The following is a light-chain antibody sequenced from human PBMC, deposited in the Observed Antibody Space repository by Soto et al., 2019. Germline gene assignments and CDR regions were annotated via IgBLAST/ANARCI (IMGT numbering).Light chain of an antibody. Sequence: QSALTQPASVSGSPGQSITISCTGTSSDVGGYNYVSWYQQHPGKAPKLVIYEVTKRPSGVSNRFSGSKSGNTASLTISGLQADDEADYYCSSYAHSSIYVFGTGTKLTVL. CDR1: SSDVGGYNY. J-gene: IGLJ1*01. CDR3: SSYAHSSIYV. V-gene: IGLV2-14*01. CDR2: EVT.